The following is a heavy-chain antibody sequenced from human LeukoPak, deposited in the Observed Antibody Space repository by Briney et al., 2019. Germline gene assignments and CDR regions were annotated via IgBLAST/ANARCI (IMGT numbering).Heavy chain of an antibody. CDR1: GGSISSYF. J-gene: IGHJ5*02. Sequence: SETLSLTCIVSGGSISSYFRSWVRQPPGKGVEWIGYIYTSGKTDYNPSLKSRVTMSVDTAKNQLAMELRFLTAADPAVYYCATSHDVKTAPYDLWGQGTLVTVS. D-gene: IGHD2-21*01. CDR2: IYTSGKT. V-gene: IGHV4-4*09. CDR3: ATSHDVKTAPYDL.